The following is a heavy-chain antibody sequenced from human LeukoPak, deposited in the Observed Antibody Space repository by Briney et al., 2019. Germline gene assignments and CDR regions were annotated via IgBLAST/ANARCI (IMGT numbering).Heavy chain of an antibody. V-gene: IGHV3-21*01. CDR1: GFTFSTHS. CDR3: ARRYYYDNSGYYYAVDY. J-gene: IGHJ4*02. D-gene: IGHD3-22*01. Sequence: GGSLRLSCAASGFTFSTHSMNWVRQAPGKGLEWVSCISSSSSDIKYADSVKGRFTISRDNAKNSLYLQLSSLRAEDTAVYYCARRYYYDNSGYYYAVDYWGQGTLVSVSS. CDR2: ISSSSSDI.